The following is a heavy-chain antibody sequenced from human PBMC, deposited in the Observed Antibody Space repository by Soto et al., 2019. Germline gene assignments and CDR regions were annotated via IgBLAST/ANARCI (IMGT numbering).Heavy chain of an antibody. CDR1: GGSISSYY. CDR3: ARGYCSGGTCYSRFFDL. V-gene: IGHV4-59*01. D-gene: IGHD2-15*01. CDR2: IYPSGST. Sequence: QLQLQETGPRLVKPSETLSLNCTVSGGSISSYYWSWIRQPPGKGLEWIGYIYPSGSTNYYPSLKSRVTISVDTSKYQFSLELSSVTAADTAVYYCARGYCSGGTCYSRFFDLWGRGTLVTVSS. J-gene: IGHJ2*01.